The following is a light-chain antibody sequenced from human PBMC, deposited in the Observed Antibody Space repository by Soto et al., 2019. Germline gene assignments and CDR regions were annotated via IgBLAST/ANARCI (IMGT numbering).Light chain of an antibody. J-gene: IGKJ4*01. Sequence: ELVMTQSAATLSVTPGEGATLSCKASQNVYNNLAWYQQRPGQPPRLLIYDASTRATGISARFSGSGYGTESTLTISSLQSEDFAVYFCQQCRNWPLTFGGGTKVDIK. CDR1: QNVYNN. V-gene: IGKV3-15*01. CDR3: QQCRNWPLT. CDR2: DAS.